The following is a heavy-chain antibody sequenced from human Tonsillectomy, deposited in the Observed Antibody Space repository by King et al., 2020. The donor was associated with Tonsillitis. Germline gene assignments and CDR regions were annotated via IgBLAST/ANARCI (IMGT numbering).Heavy chain of an antibody. CDR3: ARAPIWNYRTFWYQDREENAFDI. CDR2: INSDGSST. CDR1: GFIFSSYW. D-gene: IGHD1-7*01. J-gene: IGHJ3*02. Sequence: VQLVESGGGLVQPGGSLRLSCAASGFIFSSYWMHWVRQAPGKGLMWVSRINSDGSSTTYADSVKGRFTISRDNAKNTLYVQMNSLRAEDTAVYYCARAPIWNYRTFWYQDREENAFDIWGQGTMVTVSS. V-gene: IGHV3-74*01.